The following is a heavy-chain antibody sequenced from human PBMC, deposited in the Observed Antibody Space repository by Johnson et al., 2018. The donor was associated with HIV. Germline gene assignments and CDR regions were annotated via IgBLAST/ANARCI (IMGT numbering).Heavy chain of an antibody. Sequence: VQLVESGGALVQPGGSLRLSCEVSGFTISTFWMHWVRQVPGKGLMWVSRISGDGSSSSYADSVKGRFTISRDNAKNTLYLQLNSLRVEDTAVFYCARDLVVGEHSTPLTHAFDIWGQGTMVTVSS. CDR3: ARDLVVGEHSTPLTHAFDI. V-gene: IGHV3-74*01. J-gene: IGHJ3*02. CDR1: GFTISTFW. D-gene: IGHD1-26*01. CDR2: ISGDGSSS.